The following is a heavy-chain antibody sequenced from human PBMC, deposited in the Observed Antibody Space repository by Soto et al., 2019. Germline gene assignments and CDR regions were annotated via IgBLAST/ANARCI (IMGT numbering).Heavy chain of an antibody. Sequence: TGGSLRLSCSASGFTFSSYAMHWVRQAPGKGLEYVSAISSNGGSTYYADSVKGRFTISRDNSKNTLYLQMSSLRAEDTAVYYCVKEAPYYDFWSGYLRYYYGMDVWGQGTTVTVSS. CDR1: GFTFSSYA. CDR3: VKEAPYYDFWSGYLRYYYGMDV. CDR2: ISSNGGST. D-gene: IGHD3-3*01. V-gene: IGHV3-64D*08. J-gene: IGHJ6*02.